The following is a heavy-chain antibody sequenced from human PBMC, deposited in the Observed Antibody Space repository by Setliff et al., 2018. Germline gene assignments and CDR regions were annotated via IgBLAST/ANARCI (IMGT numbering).Heavy chain of an antibody. J-gene: IGHJ6*03. D-gene: IGHD3-22*01. Sequence: ASVKVSCKASGYTFTGHYIHWVRQAPGQGLEWMGWINPRTGVTNYAQKFKGRVTMTRDTSITTVYMDLSSLKSDDTAVYYCARAGRNNYDSSGYYYDLYYYNYMDVWGKGTTVTVSS. CDR3: ARAGRNNYDSSGYYYDLYYYNYMDV. CDR1: GYTFTGHY. V-gene: IGHV1-2*02. CDR2: INPRTGVT.